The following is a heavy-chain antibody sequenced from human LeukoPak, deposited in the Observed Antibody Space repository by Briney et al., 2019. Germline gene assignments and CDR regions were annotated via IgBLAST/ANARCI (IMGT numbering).Heavy chain of an antibody. J-gene: IGHJ4*02. CDR1: GYTFTSCG. CDR3: ARVGGIVVVVAAIDY. V-gene: IGHV1-18*01. D-gene: IGHD2-15*01. Sequence: ASVKVSFKSSGYTFTSCGISWVRQAPGQGLAWMGLISAYNGNTNYAQKLQGRVTMTTDNSPSTAYLELRSLRSDDTAGYYCARVGGIVVVVAAIDYWGQGTLVTLSS. CDR2: ISAYNGNT.